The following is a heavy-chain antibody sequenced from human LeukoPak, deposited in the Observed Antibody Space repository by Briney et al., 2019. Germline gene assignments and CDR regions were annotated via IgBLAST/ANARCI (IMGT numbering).Heavy chain of an antibody. CDR3: ATDSGGMVEGVIRQFDY. CDR1: GFTLADYA. J-gene: IGHJ4*02. Sequence: PRGSLRPSCAASGFTLADYAIDCVRQAPGKGLEWVSGISRKRGIIGYAEYVNDRFTIYGDNAKNSQSLQMNSLRDEGTVLYYCATDSGGMVEGVIRQFDYWGQGTLVTVSS. D-gene: IGHD3-10*01. V-gene: IGHV3-9*01. CDR2: ISRKRGII.